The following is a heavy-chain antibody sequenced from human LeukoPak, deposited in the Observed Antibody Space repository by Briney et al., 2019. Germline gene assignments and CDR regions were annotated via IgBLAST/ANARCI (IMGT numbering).Heavy chain of an antibody. V-gene: IGHV3-15*01. CDR3: PTGAGSYRMYYYYYMDV. CDR2: IKSKTDGGTT. Sequence: GGSLRLSCAASGFTFSNAWMSWVHQAPGKGLEWVGRIKSKTDGGTTDYAAPVKGRFTISRDDSKNTLYLQMNSLKTEDTAVYYCPTGAGSYRMYYYYYMDVWGKGTTVTVSS. J-gene: IGHJ6*03. CDR1: GFTFSNAW. D-gene: IGHD1-26*01.